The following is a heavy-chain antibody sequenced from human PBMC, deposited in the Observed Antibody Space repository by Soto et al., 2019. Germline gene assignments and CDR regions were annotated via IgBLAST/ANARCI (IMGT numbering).Heavy chain of an antibody. CDR2: IYPGDSDT. V-gene: IGHV5-51*01. CDR1: GYSFTNYW. CDR3: ARQSMGGSRGYYYYGMDV. D-gene: IGHD1-26*01. J-gene: IGHJ6*02. Sequence: GESLKISCKGSGYSFTNYWIGWVRQMPWKGLEWMGIIYPGDSDTRYSPSFQGQVTISADKSISTTYLQWSSLKASDTAMYYCARQSMGGSRGYYYYGMDVWGQGTTVTVSS.